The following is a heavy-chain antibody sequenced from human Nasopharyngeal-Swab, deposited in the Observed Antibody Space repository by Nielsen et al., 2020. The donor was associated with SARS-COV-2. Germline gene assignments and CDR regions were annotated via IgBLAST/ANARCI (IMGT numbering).Heavy chain of an antibody. CDR2: INHSGST. V-gene: IGHV4-34*01. D-gene: IGHD2-2*01. Sequence: SETLSLTCAVSGGSFSANYWGWIRQPPGKGLEWIGEINHSGSTNYKPSLKSRVTISVDTSKSQFSLKLTTVTAADTSVYYCARGLSGVVPAPILGLGPYYYFYYMDVWGKGTTVTVSS. CDR3: ARGLSGVVPAPILGLGPYYYFYYMDV. CDR1: GGSFSANY. J-gene: IGHJ6*03.